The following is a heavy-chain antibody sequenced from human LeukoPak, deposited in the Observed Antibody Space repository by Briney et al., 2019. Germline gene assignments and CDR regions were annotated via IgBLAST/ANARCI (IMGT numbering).Heavy chain of an antibody. V-gene: IGHV1-18*01. D-gene: IGHD5-12*01. CDR1: GYTFTSYD. CDR2: ISAYNGNT. Sequence: ASVKVSCKASGYTFTSYDINWVRQATGQGLEWMGWISAYNGNTNYAQKLQGRVTMTTDTSTSTAYMELRSLRSDDTAVYYCARDKPRGYEGGVVFDYWGQGTLVTVSS. J-gene: IGHJ4*02. CDR3: ARDKPRGYEGGVVFDY.